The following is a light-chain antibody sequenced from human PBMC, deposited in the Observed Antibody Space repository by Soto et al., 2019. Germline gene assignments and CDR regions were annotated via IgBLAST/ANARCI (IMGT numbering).Light chain of an antibody. CDR1: SSNIGSNY. V-gene: IGLV1-47*01. J-gene: IGLJ2*01. CDR3: SAWDDSLSSVV. CDR2: RNN. Sequence: QPVLTQPPSASGTPGQRVTLSCSGSSSNIGSNYVYWYQQLPGTAPKLLIYRNNQRPSGVPDRFSGSNSGTSASLAISGRRSEDEADDYCSAWDDSLSSVVFGGGTKLTVL.